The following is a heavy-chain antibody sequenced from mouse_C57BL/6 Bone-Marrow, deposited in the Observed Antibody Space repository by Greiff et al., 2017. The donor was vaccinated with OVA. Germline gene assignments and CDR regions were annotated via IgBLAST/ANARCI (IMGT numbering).Heavy chain of an antibody. CDR3: ARAGVKGHWYFDV. D-gene: IGHD2-2*01. V-gene: IGHV1-81*01. CDR2: IYPRSGNT. Sequence: LEESGAELARPGASVKLSCKASGYTFTSYGISWVKQRTGQGLEWIGEIYPRSGNTYYNEKFKGKATLTADKSSSTAYMELRSLTSEDSAVYFCARAGVKGHWYFDVWGTGTTVTVSS. CDR1: GYTFTSYG. J-gene: IGHJ1*03.